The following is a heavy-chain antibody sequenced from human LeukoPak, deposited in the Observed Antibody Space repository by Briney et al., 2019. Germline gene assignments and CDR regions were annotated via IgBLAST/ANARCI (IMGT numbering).Heavy chain of an antibody. J-gene: IGHJ3*02. Sequence: PGGSLRLSCAASGFTFSNYNINWVRQAPGKGLEWVSYISSSSSYIYYADSVKGRFTISRDNAKNSLYLQMNSLRAEDTAVYYCARFSRRAFDIWGQGTMVTVSS. CDR3: ARFSRRAFDI. V-gene: IGHV3-21*05. CDR2: ISSSSSYI. CDR1: GFTFSNYN.